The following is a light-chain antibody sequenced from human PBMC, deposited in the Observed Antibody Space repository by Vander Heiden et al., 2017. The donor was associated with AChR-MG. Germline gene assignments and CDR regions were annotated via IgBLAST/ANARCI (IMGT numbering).Light chain of an antibody. Sequence: DIQMTQSPSSLSAAVGDKVTITCRASPAISTWLAWYQHKAGQAPKSLIYAASTLQSGVPSRFSGNESGTDFTLTIRSLQPEDSATYYCQQDEDYPLTFGGGTKVEI. CDR3: QQDEDYPLT. CDR1: PAISTW. J-gene: IGKJ4*01. V-gene: IGKV1D-16*01. CDR2: AAS.